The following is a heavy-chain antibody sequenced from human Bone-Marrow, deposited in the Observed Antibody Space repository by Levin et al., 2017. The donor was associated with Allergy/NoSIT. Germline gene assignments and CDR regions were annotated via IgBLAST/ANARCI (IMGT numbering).Heavy chain of an antibody. CDR2: INWNGYST. CDR3: VRGGSFGSLDH. Sequence: GESLKISCAASGFTFDDYGMTWVRQLPGKGLEWVAGINWNGYSTHYAGSLKGRFIISRDNAKNSVSLQMNNLRAEDTALYFCVRGGSFGSLDHWGQGTLVTVSS. CDR1: GFTFDDYG. D-gene: IGHD2-15*01. V-gene: IGHV3-20*04. J-gene: IGHJ4*02.